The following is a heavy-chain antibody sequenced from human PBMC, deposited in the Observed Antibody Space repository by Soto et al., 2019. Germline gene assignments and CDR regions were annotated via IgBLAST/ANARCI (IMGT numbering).Heavy chain of an antibody. CDR3: ARGGFSYDSSGSPFDF. V-gene: IGHV1-2*07. D-gene: IGHD3-22*01. CDR2: INVDSGDT. Sequence: ASVKVSCKTSGYTFTTYFIHRVRQAPGQGLEWLGWINVDSGDTKSADGFKGRVTLTRDTSITTADMELTSLTSDDTAVYYCARGGFSYDSSGSPFDFWGQGTLVTVSS. CDR1: GYTFTTYF. J-gene: IGHJ5*01.